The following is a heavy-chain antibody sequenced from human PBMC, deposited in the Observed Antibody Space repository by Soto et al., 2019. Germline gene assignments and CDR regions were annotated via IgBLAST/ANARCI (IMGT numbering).Heavy chain of an antibody. J-gene: IGHJ4*02. Sequence: QVQLVQSGAEVKKPGASVKVSCKASGYTFTSYGISWVRRAPGQGLEWMGWIRANNGNTNYAKNLQGRVTMTTDTSTSTAYMELRSLRSDDKAVYYCAYQWLVTGPFDYWGQGTLVTVSS. CDR2: IRANNGNT. CDR1: GYTFTSYG. CDR3: AYQWLVTGPFDY. V-gene: IGHV1-18*01. D-gene: IGHD6-19*01.